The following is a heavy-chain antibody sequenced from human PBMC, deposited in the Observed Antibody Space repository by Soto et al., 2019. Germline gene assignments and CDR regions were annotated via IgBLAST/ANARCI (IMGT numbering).Heavy chain of an antibody. V-gene: IGHV3-48*02. D-gene: IGHD3-10*01. Sequence: EVQLVESGGGLVQPGGSLRLSCAASGFTVSSYSMNWVRQAPGKGLEWVSYISSSSSTIYYADSVKGRFTISRDNAKNSLYLQMNSLRDEDTAVYYCASEGTRGGFLNWFDPWGQGTLVTVSS. CDR2: ISSSSSTI. CDR1: GFTVSSYS. CDR3: ASEGTRGGFLNWFDP. J-gene: IGHJ5*02.